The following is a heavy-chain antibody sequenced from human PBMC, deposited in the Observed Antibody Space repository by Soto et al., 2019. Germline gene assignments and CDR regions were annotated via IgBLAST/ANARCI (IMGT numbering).Heavy chain of an antibody. CDR2: ISGSGGST. D-gene: IGHD2-21*02. CDR1: GFTFSSYA. CDR3: AKSGYCGGDCYVNWFDP. V-gene: IGHV3-23*01. J-gene: IGHJ5*02. Sequence: GGSLRLSCAASGFTFSSYAMSWVRQAPGKGLEWVSAISGSGGSTYYADSVKGRFTISRDNSKNTLYLQMNSLRAEDTAVYYCAKSGYCGGDCYVNWFDPWGQGTPVTVSS.